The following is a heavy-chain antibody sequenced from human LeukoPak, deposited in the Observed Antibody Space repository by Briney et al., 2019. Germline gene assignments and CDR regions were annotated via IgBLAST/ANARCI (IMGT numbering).Heavy chain of an antibody. V-gene: IGHV1-18*01. CDR2: ISGYNGKT. J-gene: IGHJ5*02. CDR1: GYTFNTYG. D-gene: IGHD3-10*01. CDR3: ARGGVGGVLWFGELNWFDP. Sequence: ASVKVSCKASGYTFNTYGITWVRQAPGQGLEWMGWISGYNGKTKYAQKLQDRVTMTTDTSTTTAYMELRSLTSDDTAVYYCARGGVGGVLWFGELNWFDPWGQGTLVTVSS.